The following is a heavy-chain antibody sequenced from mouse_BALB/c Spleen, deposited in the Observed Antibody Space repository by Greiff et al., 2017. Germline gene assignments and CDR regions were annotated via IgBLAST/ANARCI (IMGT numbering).Heavy chain of an antibody. J-gene: IGHJ2*01. D-gene: IGHD4-1*01. CDR1: GYAFTNYW. Sequence: QVHVKQSGAELVRPGTSVKISCKASGYAFTNYWLGWVKQRPGHGLEWIGDIYPGSGNTYYNEKFKGKATLTADKSSSTAYMQLSSLTSEDSAVYFCARTGDYWGQGTTLTVSS. CDR3: ARTGDY. V-gene: IGHV1-63*01. CDR2: IYPGSGNT.